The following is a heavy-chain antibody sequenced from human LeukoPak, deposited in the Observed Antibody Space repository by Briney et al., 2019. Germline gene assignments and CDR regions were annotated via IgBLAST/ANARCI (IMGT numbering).Heavy chain of an antibody. CDR1: GGSVSSGSYY. D-gene: IGHD6-25*01. CDR2: IYYSGST. CDR3: ARGRFGGYPTSNWFDP. J-gene: IGHJ5*02. V-gene: IGHV4-61*01. Sequence: PSETLSLTCTVSGGSVSSGSYYWSWIRQPPGKGLEWIGYIYYSGSTNYNPSLKSRVTISVDKSKNQFSLKLSSVTAADTAVYYCARGRFGGYPTSNWFDPWGQGTLVTVSS.